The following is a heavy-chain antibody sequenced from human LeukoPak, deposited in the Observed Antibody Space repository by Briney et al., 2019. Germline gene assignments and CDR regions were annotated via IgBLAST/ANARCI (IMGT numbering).Heavy chain of an antibody. J-gene: IGHJ5*02. D-gene: IGHD3-10*01. CDR3: AMYYYGSGSYFDP. Sequence: SKTLSLTCSVSGGSISSSSYYWGWIRQPPGKGLEWIGSIYYSGSTYYNPSLKSRVTISVDTSKNQFSLKLSSVTAADTAVHYCAMYYYGSGSYFDPWGQGTLVTVSS. CDR1: GGSISSSSYY. V-gene: IGHV4-39*01. CDR2: IYYSGST.